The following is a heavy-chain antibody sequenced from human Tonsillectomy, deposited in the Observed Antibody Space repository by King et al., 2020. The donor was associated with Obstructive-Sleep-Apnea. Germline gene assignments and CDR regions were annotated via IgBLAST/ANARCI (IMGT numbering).Heavy chain of an antibody. Sequence: VQLVESGGGVVQPGRSLRLSCAASGFTFSSYGMHWVRQAPGKGLEWVAVIWYDGSNKYYADSVKGRFTISRDNSKNTLYLQMNSLRAEDTAVYYCAKEAVEMATIGWYFDLWGRGTLVTVSS. V-gene: IGHV3-33*06. CDR3: AKEAVEMATIGWYFDL. J-gene: IGHJ2*01. D-gene: IGHD5-24*01. CDR2: IWYDGSNK. CDR1: GFTFSSYG.